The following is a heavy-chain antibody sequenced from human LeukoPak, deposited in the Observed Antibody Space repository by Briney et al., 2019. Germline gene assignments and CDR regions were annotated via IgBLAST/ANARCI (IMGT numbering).Heavy chain of an antibody. Sequence: ASVKVSCKASGYTFTSYYMHWVRQAPGQGLEWVGIINPSGGSTSYAQKFQGRVTMTRDTSTSTVYMELSSLRSEDTAVYYCARDQEKMTTVTPNGKDVWGQGTTATVSS. V-gene: IGHV1-46*01. CDR2: INPSGGST. D-gene: IGHD4-11*01. CDR3: ARDQEKMTTVTPNGKDV. J-gene: IGHJ6*02. CDR1: GYTFTSYY.